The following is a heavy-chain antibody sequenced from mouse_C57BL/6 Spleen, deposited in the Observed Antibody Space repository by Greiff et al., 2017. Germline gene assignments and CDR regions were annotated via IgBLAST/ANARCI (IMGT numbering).Heavy chain of an antibody. Sequence: VKLQESGAELARPGASVKLSCKASGYTFTSYGISWVKQRTGQGLEWIGEIYPRSGNTYYNEKFKGKATLTADKSSSTAYMELRSLTSEDSAVYFCAREALTGRYFDVWGTGTTVTVSS. J-gene: IGHJ1*03. CDR3: AREALTGRYFDV. V-gene: IGHV1-81*01. D-gene: IGHD4-1*01. CDR2: IYPRSGNT. CDR1: GYTFTSYG.